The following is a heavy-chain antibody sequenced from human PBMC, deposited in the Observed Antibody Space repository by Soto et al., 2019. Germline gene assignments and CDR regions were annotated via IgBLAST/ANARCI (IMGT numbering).Heavy chain of an antibody. V-gene: IGHV1-69*13. J-gene: IGHJ4*02. CDR3: ERGVAVGPRLYYFDH. CDR1: GGTFSSYA. D-gene: IGHD1-1*01. Sequence: SVKVSCKASGGTFSSYAISWVRQAPGQGLEWMGGIIPIFGTANYAQKFQGRVTITADESTSTAYMELSSLRSEDTAVYYCERGVAVGPRLYYFDHWGQGTLVTVYS. CDR2: IIPIFGTA.